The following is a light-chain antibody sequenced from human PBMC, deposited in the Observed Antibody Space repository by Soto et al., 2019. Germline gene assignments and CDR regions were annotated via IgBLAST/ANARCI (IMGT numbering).Light chain of an antibody. CDR1: SSDVGGYNY. CDR2: DVS. J-gene: IGLJ3*02. V-gene: IGLV2-11*01. Sequence: QSALTQPRSVSGSPGQSVTISCTGTSSDVGGYNYVSWYQQHPGKAPKLMIYDVSKRPSGVPDRFSGSKSGNTASLTISGLQAEDEADYYCCSYAGSNTSVFGGGPKLTVL. CDR3: CSYAGSNTSV.